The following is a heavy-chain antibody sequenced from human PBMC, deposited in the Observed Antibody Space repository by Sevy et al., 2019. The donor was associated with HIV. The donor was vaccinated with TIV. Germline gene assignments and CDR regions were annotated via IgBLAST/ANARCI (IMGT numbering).Heavy chain of an antibody. CDR2: ISDDSRYI. CDR1: GISFSTYG. V-gene: IGHV3-21*04. CDR3: ARDFTIFGVVSGIDY. J-gene: IGHJ4*01. Sequence: GGSLRLSCAASGISFSTYGMHWVRQAPGKGLEWLSSISDDSRYIYYSDSVKGRFTISRANAKNLLFLQMNNLRVEDTAIYYCARDFTIFGVVSGIDYWGQGNLVTVSS. D-gene: IGHD3-3*01.